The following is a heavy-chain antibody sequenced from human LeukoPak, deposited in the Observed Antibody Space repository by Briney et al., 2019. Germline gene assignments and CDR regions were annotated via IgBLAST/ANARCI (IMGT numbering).Heavy chain of an antibody. CDR2: IYPGDPDT. CDR3: ARQNDFRLDY. CDR1: GYTFSSYW. D-gene: IGHD3-3*01. J-gene: IGHJ4*02. V-gene: IGHV5-51*01. Sequence: GESLKISCKGSGYTFSSYWIGWVRQMPGKGPEWMGIIYPGDPDTRYSPSLQGQVTISVDTSIGTAYLQWSSLKASDTAIYYCARQNDFRLDYWGQGTLVTVSS.